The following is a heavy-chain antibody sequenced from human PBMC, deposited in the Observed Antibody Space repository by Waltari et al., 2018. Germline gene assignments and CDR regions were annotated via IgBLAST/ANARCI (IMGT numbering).Heavy chain of an antibody. D-gene: IGHD2-2*01. CDR3: ARECPPSSTSGHGIDY. Sequence: QVQLVQSGAEVKKPGASVKVSCKASGYTFTSYYMHWVRQAPGQGLEWMGIINRGGGSQMYAQKGKGRVTMTRETSTSTVYMERSSLRSEETAVDYCARECPPSSTSGHGIDYWGQGTLVTVSS. J-gene: IGHJ4*02. CDR1: GYTFTSYY. CDR2: INRGGGSQ. V-gene: IGHV1-46*01.